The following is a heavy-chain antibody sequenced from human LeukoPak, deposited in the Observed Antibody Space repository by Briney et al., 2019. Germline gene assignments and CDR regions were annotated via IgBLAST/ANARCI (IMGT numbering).Heavy chain of an antibody. Sequence: PGGSLRLSCAASGFTFSNAWMSWVRQAPGKGLEWVGRIKSKTDGGTTDYAAPVKGRFTISRDDSKNTLYLQMNSLKTEDTAVYYCTTGPHSGFGPRRDYWGQGTLVTVSS. CDR1: GFTFSNAW. D-gene: IGHD3-10*01. V-gene: IGHV3-15*01. CDR2: IKSKTDGGTT. J-gene: IGHJ4*02. CDR3: TTGPHSGFGPRRDY.